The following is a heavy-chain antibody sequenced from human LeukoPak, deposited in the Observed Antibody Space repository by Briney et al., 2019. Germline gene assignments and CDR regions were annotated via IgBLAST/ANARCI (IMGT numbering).Heavy chain of an antibody. CDR1: GYTFTGYY. CDR3: ARGLGLLWFGELFTVRVN. CDR2: INPNSGGT. Sequence: ASVKVSCKASGYTFTGYYMHWVRQAPGQGLEWMGWINPNSGGTNYAQKFQGRVTMTRDTSISTAYMELSRLRSDDTAVYYCARGLGLLWFGELFTVRVNWGQGTLVTVSS. J-gene: IGHJ4*02. V-gene: IGHV1-2*02. D-gene: IGHD3-10*01.